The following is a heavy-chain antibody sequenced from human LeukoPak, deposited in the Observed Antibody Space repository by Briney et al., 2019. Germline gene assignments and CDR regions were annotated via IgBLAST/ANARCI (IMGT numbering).Heavy chain of an antibody. Sequence: GGSLRLSCAASGFTFSSYWMYWVRQAPGKGLVWVSRIASDGSSTTYADSVKGRFSISRDNAKNTLYLQMNSLRVEDTAVYYCARGRPHGNDYWGQGTLVTVSS. J-gene: IGHJ4*02. CDR1: GFTFSSYW. V-gene: IGHV3-74*01. CDR3: ARGRPHGNDY. D-gene: IGHD4-23*01. CDR2: IASDGSST.